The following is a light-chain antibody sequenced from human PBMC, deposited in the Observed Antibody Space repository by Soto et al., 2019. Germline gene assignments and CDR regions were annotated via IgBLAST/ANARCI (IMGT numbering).Light chain of an antibody. V-gene: IGKV3-20*01. J-gene: IGKJ2*01. Sequence: EIVLTQSPGTLSLSPGERATLSCRASQSISSSYLAWYQQKPGQAPMLLIYGVSNRATGIPDRFSGSGSGTDFTLTISRLEPEDFAVYYCQLHGDSPPGYTFGQGTKLEIK. CDR1: QSISSSY. CDR3: QLHGDSPPGYT. CDR2: GVS.